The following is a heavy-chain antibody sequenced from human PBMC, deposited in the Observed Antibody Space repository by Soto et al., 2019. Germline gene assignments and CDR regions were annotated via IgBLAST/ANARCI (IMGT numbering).Heavy chain of an antibody. J-gene: IGHJ4*02. D-gene: IGHD3-16*01. CDR1: GGTFSSYT. CDR2: IVPLFGTP. CDR3: ATEIRACRAKGY. Sequence: QVQLVQSGAEVKKPGSSVKVSCKASGGTFSSYTVSWVRQAPGQGLEWMGSIVPLFGTPNYAQRFQGRVSTTADESTGKPYMEMTSLRSEDTAVYLWATEIRACRAKGYWGQGTLVTVSS. V-gene: IGHV1-69*15.